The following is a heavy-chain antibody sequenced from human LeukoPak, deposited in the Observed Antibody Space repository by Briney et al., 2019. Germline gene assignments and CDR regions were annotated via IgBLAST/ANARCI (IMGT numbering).Heavy chain of an antibody. D-gene: IGHD3-10*01. CDR1: GGSISSSSYY. CDR3: ARDGRDVLLWFGELNWFDP. CDR2: IYYSGST. V-gene: IGHV4-39*07. Sequence: SETLSLTCTVSGGSISSSSYYWGWIRQPPGKGLEWIGSIYYSGSTYYNPSLKSRVTISVDTSKNQFSLKLSPVTAADTAVYYCARDGRDVLLWFGELNWFDPWGQGTLATVSS. J-gene: IGHJ5*02.